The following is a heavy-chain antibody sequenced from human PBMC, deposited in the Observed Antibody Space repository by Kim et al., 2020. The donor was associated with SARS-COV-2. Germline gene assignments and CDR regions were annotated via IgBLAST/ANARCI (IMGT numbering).Heavy chain of an antibody. D-gene: IGHD2-2*01. CDR3: AKAIRYCSSTSCYVPRDAFDI. CDR2: ISWNSGSI. V-gene: IGHV3-9*01. CDR1: GFTFDDYA. J-gene: IGHJ3*02. Sequence: GGSLRLSCAASGFTFDDYAMHWVRQAPGKGLEWVSGISWNSGSIGYADSVKGRFTISRDNAKNSLYLQMNSLRAEDTALYYCAKAIRYCSSTSCYVPRDAFDIWGQGTMVTVSS.